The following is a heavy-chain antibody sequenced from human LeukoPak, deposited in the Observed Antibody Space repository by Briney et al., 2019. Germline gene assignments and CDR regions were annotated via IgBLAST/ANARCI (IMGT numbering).Heavy chain of an antibody. CDR1: GFTFSSYA. Sequence: GGSLRLSCAASGFTFSSYAMSWVRQAPGKGLEWVSAISGSGGSTYYADSVKGRFTNSRDNSKNTLYLQMNSLRAEDTAVYYCAKVGAAGSYYNVESPPQYYFDYWGQGTLVTVSS. CDR2: ISGSGGST. V-gene: IGHV3-23*01. CDR3: AKVGAAGSYYNVESPPQYYFDY. J-gene: IGHJ4*02. D-gene: IGHD3-10*01.